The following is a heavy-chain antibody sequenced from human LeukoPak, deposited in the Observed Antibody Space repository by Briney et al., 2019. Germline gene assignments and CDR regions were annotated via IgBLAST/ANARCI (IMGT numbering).Heavy chain of an antibody. CDR3: ARERVGYCSTSICPNWFDP. CDR2: LYSGGIT. Sequence: PGGPLKLYCAGPGHPVSTKQMRWLPGAPEKAEEWVSDLYSGGITCYADCVKGRFTSSRDNSKNTLYLQMNRLRREDTAVYYCARERVGYCSTSICPNWFDPWGQGTLVTVSS. D-gene: IGHD2-2*01. V-gene: IGHV3-53*01. CDR1: GHPVSTKQ. J-gene: IGHJ5*02.